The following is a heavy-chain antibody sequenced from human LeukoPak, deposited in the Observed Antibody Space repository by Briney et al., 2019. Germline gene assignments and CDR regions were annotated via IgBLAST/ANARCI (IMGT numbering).Heavy chain of an antibody. J-gene: IGHJ5*02. V-gene: IGHV1-2*02. CDR1: GYTFTGYY. Sequence: GASVKVSCKASGYTFTGYYMHWVRQAPGQGLEWMGWINPNSGGTNYAQKFQGRVTMTRDTSISTAYMELRSLRSDDTAVYYCARIPMVRGVIITRWFDPWGQGTLVTVSS. CDR2: INPNSGGT. D-gene: IGHD3-10*01. CDR3: ARIPMVRGVIITRWFDP.